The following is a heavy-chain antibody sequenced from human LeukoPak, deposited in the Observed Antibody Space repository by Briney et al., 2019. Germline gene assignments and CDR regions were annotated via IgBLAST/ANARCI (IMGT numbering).Heavy chain of an antibody. CDR1: GGSISKSGYY. CDR3: ARGGGRVPAAILYYYYYMDV. V-gene: IGHV4-61*08. Sequence: SETLSLTCTVSGGSISKSGYYWGWIRQPPGKGLEWIGYIYYSGSTNYNPSLKSRVTISVDTSKNQFSLKLSSVTAADTAVYYCARGGGRVPAAILYYYYYMDVWGKGTTVTVSS. D-gene: IGHD2-2*01. CDR2: IYYSGST. J-gene: IGHJ6*03.